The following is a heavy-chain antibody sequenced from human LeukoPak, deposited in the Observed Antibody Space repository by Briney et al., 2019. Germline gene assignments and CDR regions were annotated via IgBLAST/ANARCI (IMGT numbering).Heavy chain of an antibody. CDR3: ARGAYSGHDPWYFDH. CDR2: ISSSSTYI. V-gene: IGHV3-21*06. D-gene: IGHD5-12*01. J-gene: IGHJ4*02. CDR1: GFIFDSSS. Sequence: GGSLRLSCAASGFIFDSSSMSWVRQAPGKGLEWVSSISSSSTYINHADSVKGRFTISRDNTENSVYLQMNSLRGDDSAVYYCARGAYSGHDPWYFDHWGQGILVIVSS.